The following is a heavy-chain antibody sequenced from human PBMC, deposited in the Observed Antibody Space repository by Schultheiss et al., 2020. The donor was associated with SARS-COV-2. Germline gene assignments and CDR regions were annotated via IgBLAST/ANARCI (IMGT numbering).Heavy chain of an antibody. Sequence: GGSLRLSCAASGFTFSSYWMHWVRQAPGKGLEWVAVISYDGSNKYYADSVKGRFTISRDNSKNTLYLQMNSLRAEDTAVYYCASPHYYDSSGYYAFDPWGQGTLVTVSS. CDR1: GFTFSSYW. D-gene: IGHD3-22*01. CDR3: ASPHYYDSSGYYAFDP. CDR2: ISYDGSNK. J-gene: IGHJ5*02. V-gene: IGHV3-30*03.